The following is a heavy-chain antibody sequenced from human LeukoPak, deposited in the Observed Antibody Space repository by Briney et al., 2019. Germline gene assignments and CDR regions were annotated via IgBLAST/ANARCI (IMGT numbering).Heavy chain of an antibody. J-gene: IGHJ4*02. CDR1: GGSFSGYY. CDR2: INHSGST. CDR3: ARVRWYRYFDY. V-gene: IGHV4-34*01. Sequence: PSETLSLTCAVYGGSFSGYYWSWIRQPPGKGLEWIGEINHSGSTNYNPSLKSRVTISVDTSKNQFSLKLSSVTAADTAVYYCARVRWYRYFDYWGQGTLVTVSS. D-gene: IGHD6-13*01.